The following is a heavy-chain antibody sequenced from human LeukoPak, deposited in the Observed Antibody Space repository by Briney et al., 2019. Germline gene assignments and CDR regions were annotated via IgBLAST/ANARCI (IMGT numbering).Heavy chain of an antibody. D-gene: IGHD1-26*01. CDR3: ARGLTYSGYVDY. CDR1: GYTFTSYD. J-gene: IGHJ4*02. Sequence: ASVKVSYKASGYTFTSYDINWVRQATGQGLEWMGWMNPNSGNTGYARKFQGRVTMTRNTSISTAYMELSSLRSEDTAVYYCARGLTYSGYVDYWGQGTLVTVS. CDR2: MNPNSGNT. V-gene: IGHV1-8*01.